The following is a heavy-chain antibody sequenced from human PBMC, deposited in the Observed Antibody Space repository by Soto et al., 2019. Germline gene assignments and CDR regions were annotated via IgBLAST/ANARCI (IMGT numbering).Heavy chain of an antibody. CDR2: ISAYNGNT. D-gene: IGHD3-9*01. CDR1: GYTFTSYG. CDR3: ARDGGLHDILACYYSPDAFDL. J-gene: IGHJ3*01. V-gene: IGHV1-18*01. Sequence: QVQLVQSGAEVKKPGASVKVSCKASGYTFTSYGISWVRQAPGQGLEWMGWISAYNGNTNYAQKLQGRVTMTTDTTESTGYMELSSLNTDEKAVYYCARDGGLHDILACYYSPDAFDLWGQGTMVTVSS.